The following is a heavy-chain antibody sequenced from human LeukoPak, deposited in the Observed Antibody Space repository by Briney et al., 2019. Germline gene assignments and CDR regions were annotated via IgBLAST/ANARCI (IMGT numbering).Heavy chain of an antibody. CDR2: IIPILGIA. Sequence: SVKVSCKASGGTFSSYAISWVRQAPGQGLEWMGRIIPILGIANYAQKFQGRVTITADKSTSTAYMELSSLRSEDTAVYYCARESVRGYSGYDLWGQGTMVTVSS. J-gene: IGHJ3*01. D-gene: IGHD5-12*01. V-gene: IGHV1-69*04. CDR1: GGTFSSYA. CDR3: ARESVRGYSGYDL.